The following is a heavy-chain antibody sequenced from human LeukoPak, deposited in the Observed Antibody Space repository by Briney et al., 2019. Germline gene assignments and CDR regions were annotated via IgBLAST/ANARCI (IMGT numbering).Heavy chain of an antibody. CDR3: ARGDSSGYYYGLGFDP. V-gene: IGHV4-59*11. CDR1: GGSISSHY. Sequence: SETLSLTCTVSGGSISSHYWSWIRQPPGKGLERIGYIYYSGSTNYNPSLKSRVTISVDTSKNQFSLKLSSVTAADTAVYYCARGDSSGYYYGLGFDPWGQGTLVTVSS. D-gene: IGHD3-22*01. CDR2: IYYSGST. J-gene: IGHJ5*02.